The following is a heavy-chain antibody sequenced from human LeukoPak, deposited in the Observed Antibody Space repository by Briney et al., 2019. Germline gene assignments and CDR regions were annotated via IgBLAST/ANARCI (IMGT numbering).Heavy chain of an antibody. V-gene: IGHV3-66*01. CDR2: IFSGGGT. J-gene: IGHJ4*02. CDR1: GVTVSSNH. CDR3: VRDAS. Sequence: GGSLRLSCAVSGVTVSSNHMSWVRQAPGKGLEWVSAIFSGGGTYYAASVKGRFTLSRDISKNTLYLQMNSLRADDTAVYYCVRDASWGQGTLVTVSS.